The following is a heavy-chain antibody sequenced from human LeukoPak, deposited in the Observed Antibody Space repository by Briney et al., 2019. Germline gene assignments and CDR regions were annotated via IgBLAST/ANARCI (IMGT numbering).Heavy chain of an antibody. D-gene: IGHD3-10*01. Sequence: GASVTVSCKASGYTFTSYGISWVRQAPGQGLEWMGWISAYNGNTNYAQKLQGRVTMTTDTSTSTAYMELRSLRSDDTAVYYCGRDSVAGVTMVREHWGQGTLVTVSS. CDR2: ISAYNGNT. CDR3: GRDSVAGVTMVREH. CDR1: GYTFTSYG. V-gene: IGHV1-18*01. J-gene: IGHJ1*01.